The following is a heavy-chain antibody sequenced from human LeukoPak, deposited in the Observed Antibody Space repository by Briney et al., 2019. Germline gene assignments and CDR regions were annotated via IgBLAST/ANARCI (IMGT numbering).Heavy chain of an antibody. Sequence: SETLSLTCTVSGGSISSGGYYWSWIRQPAGQALEWIGRIYTSGSSNYNPSLMSRVTISIDTSKNQFSLKLSSVTAADTAVYYCARDPLEDDSSGYYYVGGAFDIWGQGTMVTVSS. J-gene: IGHJ3*02. CDR2: IYTSGSS. D-gene: IGHD3-22*01. V-gene: IGHV4-61*02. CDR1: GGSISSGGYY. CDR3: ARDPLEDDSSGYYYVGGAFDI.